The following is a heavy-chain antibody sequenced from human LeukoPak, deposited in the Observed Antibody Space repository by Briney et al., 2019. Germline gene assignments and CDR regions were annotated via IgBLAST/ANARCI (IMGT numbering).Heavy chain of an antibody. Sequence: PSEILSLTCTVSGGSISSSHYYWGWIRQSPGKGLEWIGTIYYSGTTYYNPSLESRVTISEDTSKNHFSLTLRSVTAADTAVYYCARQISDYYYYYIDVWGKGTTVTVSS. J-gene: IGHJ6*03. CDR2: IYYSGTT. V-gene: IGHV4-39*01. CDR3: ARQISDYYYYYIDV. CDR1: GGSISSSHYY. D-gene: IGHD3-10*01.